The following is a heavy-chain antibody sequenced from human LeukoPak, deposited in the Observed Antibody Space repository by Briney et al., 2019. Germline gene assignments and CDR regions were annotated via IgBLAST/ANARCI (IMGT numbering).Heavy chain of an antibody. CDR1: GFTFSSYA. Sequence: PGGSLRLSCAASGFTFSSYAMSWVRQAPGKGLEWVSAISGSGGSTYYADSVKGRFTISRDNSKNTLYLQMNSLRAEDTAVYYCAKDPRRVVVVPAGMGFDYWGQGTLVTVSS. J-gene: IGHJ4*02. D-gene: IGHD2-2*01. CDR3: AKDPRRVVVVPAGMGFDY. V-gene: IGHV3-23*01. CDR2: ISGSGGST.